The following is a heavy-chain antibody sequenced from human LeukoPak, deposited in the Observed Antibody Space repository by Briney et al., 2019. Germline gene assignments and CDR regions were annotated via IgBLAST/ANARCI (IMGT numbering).Heavy chain of an antibody. D-gene: IGHD3-22*01. Sequence: GGSLRLSCAASGFTFSSYAMHWVRQAPGKGLEYVSAISSNGGSTYYADSVRGRFTISRDNSKNTLYLQMGSLRAEDMAVYYCARAPGYYDSSGYIWGQGTLVTVSS. CDR3: ARAPGYYDSSGYI. V-gene: IGHV3-64*02. CDR2: ISSNGGST. J-gene: IGHJ4*02. CDR1: GFTFSSYA.